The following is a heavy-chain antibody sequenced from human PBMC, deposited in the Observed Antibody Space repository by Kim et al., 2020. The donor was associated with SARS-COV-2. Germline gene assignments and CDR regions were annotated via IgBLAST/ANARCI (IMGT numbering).Heavy chain of an antibody. CDR3: TTEGVGASY. CDR2: GTT. Sequence: GTTDYAATVKGRFTISRDDSKNTLYLQMNSLKTEDTAVYYCTTEGVGASYWGQGTLVTVSS. D-gene: IGHD1-26*01. J-gene: IGHJ4*02. V-gene: IGHV3-15*01.